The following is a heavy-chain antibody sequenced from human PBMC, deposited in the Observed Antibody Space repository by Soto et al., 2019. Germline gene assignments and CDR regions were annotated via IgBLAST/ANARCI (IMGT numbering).Heavy chain of an antibody. CDR1: GGTFSSYA. CDR2: IIPISETT. J-gene: IGHJ6*02. D-gene: IGHD2-2*01. CDR3: ARSQGSSTSLDIYYYYFYGMDV. Sequence: QVQLVQSGAEVKKPGSSVKVSCKASGGTFSSYAISWVRQAPGQGLEWMGGIIPISETTNYAQKFQGRVTITADESKITAYMELSSLRSEHTAVYYCARSQGSSTSLDIYYYYFYGMDVWGQGTTVTVSS. V-gene: IGHV1-69*01.